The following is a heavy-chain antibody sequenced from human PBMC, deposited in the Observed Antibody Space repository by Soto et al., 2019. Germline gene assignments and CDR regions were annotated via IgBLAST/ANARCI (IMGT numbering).Heavy chain of an antibody. CDR3: AKVRDSSGYKFDP. CDR2: ISGSGGST. CDR1: EFTFSSYA. J-gene: IGHJ5*02. V-gene: IGHV3-23*01. D-gene: IGHD3-22*01. Sequence: YLRLSCASSEFTFSSYAMSWVRQAPGKGLEWVSAISGSGGSTYYADSVKGRFTISRDNSKNTLYLQMNSLRAEDTAVYYCAKVRDSSGYKFDPWGQGTLVTVSS.